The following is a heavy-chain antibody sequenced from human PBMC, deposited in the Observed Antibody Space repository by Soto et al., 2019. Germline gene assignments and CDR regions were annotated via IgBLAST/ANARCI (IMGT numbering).Heavy chain of an antibody. CDR3: AKEAGYSYGYDGMDV. Sequence: EVQLLESGGGLVQPGGSLRLSCAASGFTFSSYAMSWVRQAPGKGLEWVSGISGSGGSTNYADSVKGRFTISRDNSKNTLYREMSSRRAGDTAVYYCAKEAGYSYGYDGMDVWGQGTTVTVSS. D-gene: IGHD5-18*01. CDR2: ISGSGGST. CDR1: GFTFSSYA. V-gene: IGHV3-23*01. J-gene: IGHJ6*02.